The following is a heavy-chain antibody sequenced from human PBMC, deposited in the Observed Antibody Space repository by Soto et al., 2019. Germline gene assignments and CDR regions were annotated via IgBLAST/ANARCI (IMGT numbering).Heavy chain of an antibody. CDR1: SASIISEQR. D-gene: IGHD6-19*01. CDR3: GRSFGWYAIDQ. CDR2: IHHSGST. V-gene: IGHV4-4*02. Sequence: QMQLQESGPGLVKPSETLSLTCAVSSASIISEQRWSWVRQPPGKGLEWIGEIHHSGSTNNNPSLRSRVTVSVDKSKTQFALNLISVAAADTAVYDCGRSFGWYAIDQWGQGTLVIVSS. J-gene: IGHJ4*02.